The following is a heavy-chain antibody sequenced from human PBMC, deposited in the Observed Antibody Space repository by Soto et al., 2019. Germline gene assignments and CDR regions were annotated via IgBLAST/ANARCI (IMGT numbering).Heavy chain of an antibody. V-gene: IGHV3-23*01. CDR2: ISGSGGST. CDR3: AKDRLSYDRGHHFDI. J-gene: IGHJ3*02. CDR1: GFHFSAYA. D-gene: IGHD3-22*01. Sequence: PGGSLRLSCAASGFHFSAYAMNWVHQAPGKGLEWVSSISGSGGSTFYADSVKGRFTISRDNSKNTLYLQMNSLRAEDTAIYYSAKDRLSYDRGHHFDIWGQGTMVTVSS.